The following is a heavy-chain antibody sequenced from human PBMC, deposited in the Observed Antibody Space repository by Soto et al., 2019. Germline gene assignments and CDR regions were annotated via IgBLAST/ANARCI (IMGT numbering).Heavy chain of an antibody. J-gene: IGHJ4*02. CDR3: AKGPGEYSSSSLDY. CDR1: GFTFDDYT. CDR2: ISWDGGST. V-gene: IGHV3-43*01. Sequence: GGSLRLSCAASGFTFDDYTMHWVRQAPGKGLEWVSLISWDGGSTYYADSVKGRFTISRDNSKNSLYLQMNSLRTEDTALYYCAKGPGEYSSSSLDYWGQGTLVTVSS. D-gene: IGHD6-6*01.